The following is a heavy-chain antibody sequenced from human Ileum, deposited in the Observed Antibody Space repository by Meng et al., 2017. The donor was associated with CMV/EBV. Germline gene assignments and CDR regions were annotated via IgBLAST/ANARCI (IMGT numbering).Heavy chain of an antibody. V-gene: IGHV3-74*01. D-gene: IGHD3-10*02. CDR2: INNDGKTT. Sequence: GGSLRLSCAASGFNVGTNYLNWVRQVPGKGLVWVSRINNDGKTTNYADSVKGRFTISRDNAKNTLYLQMDSLRAEDTAVYYCARPGMGCCSGFGYWGPGTLVTVSS. CDR3: ARPGMGCCSGFGY. CDR1: GFNVGTNY. J-gene: IGHJ4*02.